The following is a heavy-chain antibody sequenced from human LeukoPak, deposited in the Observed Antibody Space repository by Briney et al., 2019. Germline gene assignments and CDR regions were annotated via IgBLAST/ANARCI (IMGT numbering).Heavy chain of an antibody. J-gene: IGHJ3*02. CDR1: GFTVSSNY. D-gene: IGHD2-21*02. Sequence: GGSLRLSCAASGFTVSSNYMSWVRQAPGKGLEWVSVIYSGGGTDYADSVKGRFTISRDNSKNTLYLQMNSLRAEDTAVYYCARTVGVTAIHNAFDIWGQGTMVTVSS. CDR2: IYSGGGT. V-gene: IGHV3-66*02. CDR3: ARTVGVTAIHNAFDI.